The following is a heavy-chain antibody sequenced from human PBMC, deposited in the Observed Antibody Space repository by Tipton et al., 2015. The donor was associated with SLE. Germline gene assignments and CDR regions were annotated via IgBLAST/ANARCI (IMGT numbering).Heavy chain of an antibody. CDR1: GFTFNSYA. CDR2: ISYDGSTK. Sequence: SLRLSCAVSGFTFNSYALHWVRQAPGKGLEWVAVISYDGSTKYYADSVKGRFSISRDNSKNTLFLQMNSLRAGDAALYYCARLRAARGFDYWGQGTLVTVSS. J-gene: IGHJ4*02. V-gene: IGHV3-30*04. D-gene: IGHD5-12*01. CDR3: ARLRAARGFDY.